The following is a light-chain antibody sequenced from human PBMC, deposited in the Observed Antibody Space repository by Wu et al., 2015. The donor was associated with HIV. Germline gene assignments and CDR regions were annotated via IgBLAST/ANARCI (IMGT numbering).Light chain of an antibody. CDR3: HHYGSSPHS. CDR2: GVS. J-gene: IGKJ2*03. Sequence: EIVLTQSPGTLSLSPGERATLSCRASQSVSSSYLAWYQQKPGQAPSLLIYGVSSRATGVPDRFSGSGSGTDFSLAITRLEPEDFAVYYCHHYGSSPHSFGQGTKLEIK. V-gene: IGKV3-20*01. CDR1: QSVSSSY.